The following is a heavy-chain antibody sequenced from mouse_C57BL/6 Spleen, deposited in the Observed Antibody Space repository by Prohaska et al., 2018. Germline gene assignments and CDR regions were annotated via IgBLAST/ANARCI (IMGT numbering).Heavy chain of an antibody. CDR3: ASPNWDWYFDV. D-gene: IGHD4-1*01. CDR2: INPVISTI. Sequence: LLLSVGFLLLPGGSLILSCPASRIDFSRYWMILVIRAHGKGLECIREINPVISTINYAPSLKDKFIIARDNAKNTFYLQMSKVGCEDTALYYCASPNWDWYFDVWGTGTTVTVSS. J-gene: IGHJ1*03. CDR1: RIDFSRYW. V-gene: IGHV4-1*01.